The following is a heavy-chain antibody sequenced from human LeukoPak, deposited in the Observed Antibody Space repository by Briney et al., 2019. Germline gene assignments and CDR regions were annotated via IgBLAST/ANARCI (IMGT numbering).Heavy chain of an antibody. J-gene: IGHJ4*02. CDR2: IYYSGST. CDR1: GGSISSSSYY. CDR3: ARDYFDSSAIMYYFDY. D-gene: IGHD3-22*01. V-gene: IGHV4-39*07. Sequence: SETLSLTCTVSGGSISSSSYYWGWIRQPPGKGLEWIGSIYYSGSTYYNPSLKSRVTISVDTSKNQFSLKLSSVTAADTAVYYCARDYFDSSAIMYYFDYWGQGTLVTVSS.